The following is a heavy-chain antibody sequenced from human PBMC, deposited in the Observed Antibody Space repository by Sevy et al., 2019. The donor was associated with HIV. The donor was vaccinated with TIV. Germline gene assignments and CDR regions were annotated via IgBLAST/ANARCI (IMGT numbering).Heavy chain of an antibody. Sequence: ASVKVSCKASGGTFSSYAISWVRRAPGQGLEWMGGIIPIFGTANYAQKFQGRVTITADESTSTAYMELSSLRSEDTAVYYCARVIGARYCSSTSCYGGEYYYYGMDVWGQGTTVTVSS. D-gene: IGHD2-2*01. CDR2: IIPIFGTA. CDR1: GGTFSSYA. J-gene: IGHJ6*02. V-gene: IGHV1-69*13. CDR3: ARVIGARYCSSTSCYGGEYYYYGMDV.